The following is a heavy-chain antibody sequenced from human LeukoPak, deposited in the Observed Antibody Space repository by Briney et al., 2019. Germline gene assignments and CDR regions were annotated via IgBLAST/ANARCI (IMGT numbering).Heavy chain of an antibody. J-gene: IGHJ4*02. Sequence: GGSLRLSCAASGFTFSSYEMNWVRQAPGKGLEWVSYISSSGSTIYYADSVKGRFTISRDNAKNSLYLQMNSLRAEDTAVYYCARDPTYYYDSSGLGIDYWGQGTLVTVSS. D-gene: IGHD3-22*01. CDR2: ISSSGSTI. CDR1: GFTFSSYE. V-gene: IGHV3-48*03. CDR3: ARDPTYYYDSSGLGIDY.